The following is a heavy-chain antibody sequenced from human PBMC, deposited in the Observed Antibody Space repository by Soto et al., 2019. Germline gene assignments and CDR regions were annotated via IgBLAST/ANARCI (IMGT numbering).Heavy chain of an antibody. D-gene: IGHD2-8*01. V-gene: IGHV1-18*01. CDR1: CYTFFTYD. CDR2: ISTYSGDT. CDR3: ARHKGTKKSENWLDP. J-gene: IGHJ5*02. Sequence: ASVXVSFKSSCYTFFTYDIICLRQAPGQGLDWMGWISTYSGDTKYAQKFQGRVTMTTDKSTTTAYLELRSLRSDDTAVYYCARHKGTKKSENWLDPWGQGTLVTV.